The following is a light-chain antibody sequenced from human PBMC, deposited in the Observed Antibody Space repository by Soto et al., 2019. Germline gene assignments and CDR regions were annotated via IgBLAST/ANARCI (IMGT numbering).Light chain of an antibody. CDR2: DAS. CDR3: QQYDNIAFT. V-gene: IGKV1-33*01. Sequence: DIQMTQSPSSLSASVGDRVTITCQASQDIRNYLNWYQQKPGKAPKFLIYDASNLERGVPSRFSGSGSGTDFTFTISSLQPEDIGTYYCQQYDNIAFTFGQGTKVDIK. J-gene: IGKJ2*01. CDR1: QDIRNY.